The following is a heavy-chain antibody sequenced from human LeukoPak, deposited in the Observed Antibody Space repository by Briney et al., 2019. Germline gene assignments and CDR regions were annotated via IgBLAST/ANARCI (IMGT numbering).Heavy chain of an antibody. D-gene: IGHD3-9*01. J-gene: IGHJ4*02. CDR1: GFTFDDYA. Sequence: GGSLRLSCAASGFTFDDYAMHWVRQAPGKGLEWVSGISWNSGSIGYADSVKGRFTISRDNAKNSLYLQMNSLRAEDTALYYCAKDTHYDILTGYFDYWGQGTLVTVSS. V-gene: IGHV3-9*01. CDR3: AKDTHYDILTGYFDY. CDR2: ISWNSGSI.